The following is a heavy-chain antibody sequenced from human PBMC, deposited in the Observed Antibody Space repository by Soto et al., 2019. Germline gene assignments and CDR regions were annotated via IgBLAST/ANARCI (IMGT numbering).Heavy chain of an antibody. J-gene: IGHJ6*03. CDR3: AKDKELDYYYYYMDV. CDR2: ISWNSGNI. V-gene: IGHV3-9*01. Sequence: VQLVESGGGLVQPGRSLRLSCAASGFTFDDYAMHWVRQAPGKGLEWVSGISWNSGNIGYADSVKGRFTISRDNAKNSLYLQMNSLRAEDTALYYCAKDKELDYYYYYMDVWGKGTKVTVSS. CDR1: GFTFDDYA.